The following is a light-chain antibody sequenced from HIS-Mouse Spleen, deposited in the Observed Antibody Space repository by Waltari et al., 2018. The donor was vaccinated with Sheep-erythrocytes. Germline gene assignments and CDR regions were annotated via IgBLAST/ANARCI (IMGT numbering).Light chain of an antibody. CDR1: QRLLHSNGYNY. V-gene: IGKV2-28*01. CDR2: LGS. J-gene: IGKJ1*01. Sequence: DIVMTQSPLSLPVTPGEPASIPCRSSQRLLHSNGYNYLDWYLPKPGQSPQLLIYLGSNRDSGGPDRFSGSGSGTDFTLKISRVEAEDVGVYYCMQALQTPRTFGQGTKVEIK. CDR3: MQALQTPRT.